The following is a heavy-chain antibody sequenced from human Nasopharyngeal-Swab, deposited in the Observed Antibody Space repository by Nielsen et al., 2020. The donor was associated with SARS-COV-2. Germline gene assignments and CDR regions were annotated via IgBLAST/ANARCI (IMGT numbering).Heavy chain of an antibody. J-gene: IGHJ4*02. CDR3: ARARSLDYGDYPVPYYFDY. Sequence: SETLSLTCTVSGYSIINGYYWGWIRQPPGKGLEWIGTIYHSGSTYYNPSLKSRVTISVDTSKNQFYLKLSSVTAADTAVYYCARARSLDYGDYPVPYYFDYWGQGTLVTVSS. D-gene: IGHD4-17*01. CDR2: IYHSGST. CDR1: GYSIINGYY. V-gene: IGHV4-38-2*02.